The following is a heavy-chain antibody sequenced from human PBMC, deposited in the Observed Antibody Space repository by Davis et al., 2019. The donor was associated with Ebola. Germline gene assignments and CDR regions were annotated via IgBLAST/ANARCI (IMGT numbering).Heavy chain of an antibody. V-gene: IGHV1-58*01. CDR1: GFTFTSSA. CDR3: ARGRNYYYYYMDV. Sequence: SVKVSCKASGFTFTSSAVQWVRQARGQRLEWIGWIVVGSGNTNYAQKFQERVTITRDMSTSTAYMELSSLRSEDTAVYYCARGRNYYYYYMDVWGKGTTVTVSS. D-gene: IGHD1-14*01. J-gene: IGHJ6*03. CDR2: IVVGSGNT.